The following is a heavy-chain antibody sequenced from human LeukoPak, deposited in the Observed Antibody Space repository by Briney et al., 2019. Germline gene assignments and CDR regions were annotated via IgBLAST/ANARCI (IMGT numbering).Heavy chain of an antibody. CDR1: GFSFSSYS. D-gene: IGHD3-9*01. CDR3: ARDAGYFDWLYVLDY. Sequence: GGSLRLSCAASGFSFSSYSMHWVRQAPGKGLEWVAVISYDGSNKYYADSVKGRFTISRDNSKNTLYLQMNSLRAEDTAVYYCARDAGYFDWLYVLDYWGQGTLVTVSS. CDR2: ISYDGSNK. V-gene: IGHV3-30*04. J-gene: IGHJ4*02.